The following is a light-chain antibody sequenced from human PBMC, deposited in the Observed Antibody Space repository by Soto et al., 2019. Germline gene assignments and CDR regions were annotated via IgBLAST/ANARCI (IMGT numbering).Light chain of an antibody. Sequence: NFMLTQPHSVSESPGKTVTISCTRSSGSIASNYVQWYQQRPGSSPTTVIYEDNQRPSGVPDRFSDSIDSSSNSASLTISGLKTEDEADYYCQSYDSSNRVFGGGTKLTVL. CDR1: SGSIASNY. J-gene: IGLJ3*02. CDR2: EDN. V-gene: IGLV6-57*01. CDR3: QSYDSSNRV.